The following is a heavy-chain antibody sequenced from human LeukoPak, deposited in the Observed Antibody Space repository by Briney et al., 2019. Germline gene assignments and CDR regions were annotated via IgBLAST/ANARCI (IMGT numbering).Heavy chain of an antibody. CDR1: GFTLSTYW. CDR2: INPDGSGK. V-gene: IGHV3-7*01. CDR3: ASWGAGVNS. D-gene: IGHD3-16*01. Sequence: GGSLRLSCEASGFTLSTYWMNWVRQVPGKGLDWVANINPDGSGKRYVDSVKGRFTIARDNADNSLSLQMNSLRAEDTPVYYSASWGAGVNSWGQGTLVPVPS. J-gene: IGHJ4*02.